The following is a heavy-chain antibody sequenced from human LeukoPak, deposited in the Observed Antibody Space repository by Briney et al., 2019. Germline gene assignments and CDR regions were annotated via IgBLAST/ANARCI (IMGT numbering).Heavy chain of an antibody. Sequence: GASVKVSCKASGYTFTSYDINWVRQATGQGLEWMGWMNPNSGNTGYAQKFQGRVTMTRNTSVSTAYMELSSLRSEDTAVYYCATVRYSSQCFDYWGQGTLVTVSS. D-gene: IGHD6-19*01. CDR2: MNPNSGNT. V-gene: IGHV1-8*01. J-gene: IGHJ4*02. CDR3: ATVRYSSQCFDY. CDR1: GYTFTSYD.